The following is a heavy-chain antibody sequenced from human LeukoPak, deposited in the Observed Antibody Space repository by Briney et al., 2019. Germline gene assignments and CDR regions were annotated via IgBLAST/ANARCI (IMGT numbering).Heavy chain of an antibody. V-gene: IGHV1-2*02. Sequence: GASVKVSCKTSGYSFTGYYIHWVRQAPGQGLEWMGWINPNSGGTNYAQKFQGRVTMTRDTSISTAYMELSRLRSDDTAVYYCARDRGIKNYYYYMDVWGKGTTVTVSS. CDR2: INPNSGGT. CDR3: ARDRGIKNYYYYMDV. J-gene: IGHJ6*03. CDR1: GYSFTGYY.